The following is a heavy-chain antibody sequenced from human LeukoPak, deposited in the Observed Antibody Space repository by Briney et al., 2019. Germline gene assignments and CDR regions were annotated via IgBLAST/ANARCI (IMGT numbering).Heavy chain of an antibody. CDR2: IYYSGST. V-gene: IGHV4-59*08. CDR1: GGSISSYY. J-gene: IGHJ6*03. Sequence: SETLSLPCTVSGGSISSYYWSWLRQPPGKGLEWIGYIYYSGSTNYNPSLKSRVTISVDTSKNQFSLKLSSVTAADTAVYYCARASPYYYYMDVWGKGTTVTVSS. CDR3: ARASPYYYYMDV.